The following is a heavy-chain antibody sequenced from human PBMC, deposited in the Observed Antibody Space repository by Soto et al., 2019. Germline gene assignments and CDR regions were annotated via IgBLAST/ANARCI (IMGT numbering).Heavy chain of an antibody. CDR3: ARTHRGSGWLVN. Sequence: QVQLQESGPGLVKPTQTLSLTCTVSGGSISSGDYYWSWIRQPPGKGLEWIGYIYYSGSTYYNPSLKSRVTISVDTSKNQFSLKVSSVTAADTTVYYCARTHRGSGWLVNWGQGTLVTVSS. V-gene: IGHV4-30-4*01. D-gene: IGHD6-19*01. CDR1: GGSISSGDYY. J-gene: IGHJ4*02. CDR2: IYYSGST.